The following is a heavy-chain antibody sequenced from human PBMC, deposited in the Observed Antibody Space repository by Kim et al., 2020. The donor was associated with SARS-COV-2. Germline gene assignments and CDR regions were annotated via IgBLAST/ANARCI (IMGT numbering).Heavy chain of an antibody. CDR3: ARDLGSGYSYGYYYYGMDV. D-gene: IGHD5-18*01. CDR1: GFTFSSYG. Sequence: GGSRRLSCAASGFTFSSYGMHWVRQAPGKGLEWVAVIWYDGSNKYYADSVKGRFTISRDNSKNTLYLQMNSLRAEDTAVYYCARDLGSGYSYGYYYYGMDVWGQGTTVTVSS. V-gene: IGHV3-33*01. CDR2: IWYDGSNK. J-gene: IGHJ6*02.